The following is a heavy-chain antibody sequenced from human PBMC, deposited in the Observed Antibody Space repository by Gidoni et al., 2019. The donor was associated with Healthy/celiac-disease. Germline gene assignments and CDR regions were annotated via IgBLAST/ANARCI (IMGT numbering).Heavy chain of an antibody. V-gene: IGHV4-39*01. J-gene: IGHJ4*02. CDR2: IYYSGST. Sequence: QLQLQESGPGLVQPSETLSLTCTVSGGSISSSSYYWGWIRQPPGKGLEWIGSIYYSGSTYYNPSLKSRVTISVDTSKNQFSLKLSSVTAADTAVYYCARLGPSSGHRGEWGQGTLVTVSS. D-gene: IGHD6-19*01. CDR3: ARLGPSSGHRGE. CDR1: GGSISSSSYY.